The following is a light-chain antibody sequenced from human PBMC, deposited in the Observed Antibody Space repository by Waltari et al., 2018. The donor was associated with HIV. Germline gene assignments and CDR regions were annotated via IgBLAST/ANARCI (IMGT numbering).Light chain of an antibody. CDR2: NNN. V-gene: IGLV1-44*01. J-gene: IGLJ2*01. CDR1: SSHIGSNP. Sequence: QSVLTQPPSASGTPGQRVTFPCSGSSSHIGSNPVDWYQKLPGTAPRLLIYNNNQRPSGVPDLFSGSNSGTSASLDISGLQSEDEPDYYGAAWDDSLNGHVLFGGGTKLTVL. CDR3: AAWDDSLNGHVL.